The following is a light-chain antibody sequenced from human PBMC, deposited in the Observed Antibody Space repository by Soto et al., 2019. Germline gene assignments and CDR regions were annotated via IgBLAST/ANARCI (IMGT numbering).Light chain of an antibody. V-gene: IGLV1-40*01. J-gene: IGLJ2*01. Sequence: QAVVTQPPSVSGAXGXRXTISCTGSSSNIGAGYDVHWYQQFPGRAPKLLMYGNNNRPSGVPDRFSGSKSGTSASLDITGLQADDEADYYCQSFDTRLNSVVFGGGTKLTVL. CDR2: GNN. CDR3: QSFDTRLNSVV. CDR1: SSNIGAGYD.